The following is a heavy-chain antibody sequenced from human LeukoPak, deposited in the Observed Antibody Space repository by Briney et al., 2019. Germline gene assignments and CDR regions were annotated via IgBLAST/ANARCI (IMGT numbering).Heavy chain of an antibody. Sequence: SETLSLTCTVSGGSVSSSSYYWGWIRQPPGKGLEWIGSVYYTGASYYNPSLKSRVTISIDTSKNHFSLNLTSVTAADTAVYYCARGAPPQNWGQGALVTVSS. J-gene: IGHJ4*02. CDR1: GGSVSSSSYY. V-gene: IGHV4-39*07. CDR2: VYYTGAS. CDR3: ARGAPPQN.